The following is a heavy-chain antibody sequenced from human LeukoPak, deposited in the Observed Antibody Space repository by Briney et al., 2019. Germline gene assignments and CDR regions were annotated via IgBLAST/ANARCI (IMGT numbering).Heavy chain of an antibody. D-gene: IGHD3-22*01. Sequence: SETLSLTCTVSGGSISSYYWSWIRQPPGKGLEWIACISYSGSTKYNPSLKSRVTISVDTSKNQLSLKLSSVTAADTAVYYCAREPGFDSSGYLNWFDPWGRGTLVTVSS. CDR1: GGSISSYY. CDR2: ISYSGST. J-gene: IGHJ5*02. CDR3: AREPGFDSSGYLNWFDP. V-gene: IGHV4-59*01.